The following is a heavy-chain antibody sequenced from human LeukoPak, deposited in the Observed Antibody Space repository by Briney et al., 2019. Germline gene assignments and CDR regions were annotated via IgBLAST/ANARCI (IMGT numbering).Heavy chain of an antibody. CDR3: ARESSPLLGFGQGGFLDPYYYYYGMDV. CDR1: GDSVSSNSAA. CDR2: TYYRSKWYN. Sequence: SQTLSLTCAISGDSVSSNSAAWNWIRQSPSRGLEWLGRTYYRSKWYNDYAVSVKSRITINPDTSKNQFSLQLNSVTPEDTAVYYCARESSPLLGFGQGGFLDPYYYYYGMDVWGQGTTVTVSS. V-gene: IGHV6-1*01. D-gene: IGHD3-10*01. J-gene: IGHJ6*02.